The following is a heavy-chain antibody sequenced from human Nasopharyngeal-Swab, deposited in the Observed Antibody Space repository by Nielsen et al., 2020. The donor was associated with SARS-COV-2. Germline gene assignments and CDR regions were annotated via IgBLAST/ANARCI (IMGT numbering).Heavy chain of an antibody. CDR3: ARDSAAAGTVFDY. CDR2: ISSSSSYT. D-gene: IGHD6-13*01. CDR1: GGPFSVHH. J-gene: IGHJ4*02. Sequence: LSLTCALYGGPFSVHHWSWIRQAPGKGLEWVSYISSSSSYTNYADSVKGRFTISRDNAKNSLYLQMNSLRAEDTAVYYCARDSAAAGTVFDYWGQGTLVTVSS. V-gene: IGHV3-11*06.